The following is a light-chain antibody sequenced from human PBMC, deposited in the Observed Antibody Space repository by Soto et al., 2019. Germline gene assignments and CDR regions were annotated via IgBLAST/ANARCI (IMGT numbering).Light chain of an antibody. CDR2: GAS. Sequence: EIVMTQSPATLSVSPGERATLSCRASQSVSSNLAWYQQKPGQAPRLLIYGASTRATGIPDRFSGSGSGTEFTLTISRLESEDFAVYYCQQYGSSPITFGQGTRLEIK. V-gene: IGKV3-15*01. J-gene: IGKJ5*01. CDR1: QSVSSN. CDR3: QQYGSSPIT.